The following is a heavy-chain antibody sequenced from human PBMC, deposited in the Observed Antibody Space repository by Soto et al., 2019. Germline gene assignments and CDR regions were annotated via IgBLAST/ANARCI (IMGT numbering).Heavy chain of an antibody. CDR3: ARDREEGITYYYDSSGYYYEPFDY. CDR1: GYTFTSYG. J-gene: IGHJ4*02. V-gene: IGHV1-18*01. D-gene: IGHD3-22*01. Sequence: ASVKVSCKASGYTFTSYGISWVRQAPGQGLEWMGWISAYNGDTNYAQKLQGRVTMTTDTSTSTAYMELRSLRSDDTAVYYCARDREEGITYYYDSSGYYYEPFDYRGQGTLVTVSS. CDR2: ISAYNGDT.